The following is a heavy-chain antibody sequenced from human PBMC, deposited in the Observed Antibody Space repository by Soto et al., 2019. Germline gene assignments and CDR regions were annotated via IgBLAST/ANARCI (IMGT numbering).Heavy chain of an antibody. CDR1: GFTFGDYA. D-gene: IGHD3-10*01. CDR3: ARSRHTGPLDV. V-gene: IGHV3-11*01. J-gene: IGHJ6*02. CDR2: ISSSDITI. Sequence: VVSRIISCTTSGFTFGDYALSWVRQAPGKGLEWVSYISSSDITIYYADSVKGRFTISRDNSKNTLYLQMNSLRAEDTAVYYCARSRHTGPLDVWGQGTTVTVSS.